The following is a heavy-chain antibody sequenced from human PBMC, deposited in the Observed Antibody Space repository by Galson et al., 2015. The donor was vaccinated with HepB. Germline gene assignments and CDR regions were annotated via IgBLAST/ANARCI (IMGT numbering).Heavy chain of an antibody. J-gene: IGHJ4*02. CDR1: SGSISSGGYY. Sequence: LSLTCTVSSGSISSGGYYWSWIRQHPGKGLEWIGYIYYSGITHYNPSLKSRVTLSVDTSHNPFSLKLTSVTAADTAVYYCARVGADSSGYYHYFAYWGQGTLVTVSS. CDR2: IYYSGIT. CDR3: ARVGADSSGYYHYFAY. D-gene: IGHD3-22*01. V-gene: IGHV4-31*03.